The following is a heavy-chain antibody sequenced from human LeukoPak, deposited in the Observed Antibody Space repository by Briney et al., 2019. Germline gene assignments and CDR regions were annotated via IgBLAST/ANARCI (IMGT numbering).Heavy chain of an antibody. V-gene: IGHV3-23*01. Sequence: PGGSLRLSCAASGFSFSNYAMTWARQAPGEGLGWVSSISGSGTSTYYADSVKGRFTISRDNSKNTVYLQMNSLRVEDTAVYYCANDLPGKVWFDSWGQGTLVIVSS. CDR2: ISGSGTST. CDR3: ANDLPGKVWFDS. CDR1: GFSFSNYA. J-gene: IGHJ5*01. D-gene: IGHD1-14*01.